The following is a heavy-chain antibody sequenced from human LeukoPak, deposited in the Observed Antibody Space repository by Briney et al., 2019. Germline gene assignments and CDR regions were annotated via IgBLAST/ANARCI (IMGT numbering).Heavy chain of an antibody. D-gene: IGHD6-13*01. Sequence: PGRSLRLSCAASGFTFSSYGMHWVRQAPGKGLEWVAVIWYDGSNKYYADSVKGRFTISRDNSKNTLYLQMNSLRAEDTAVYYCARVGLIAAAGTPDYWGQGTLVTVSS. J-gene: IGHJ4*02. CDR2: IWYDGSNK. CDR1: GFTFSSYG. CDR3: ARVGLIAAAGTPDY. V-gene: IGHV3-33*01.